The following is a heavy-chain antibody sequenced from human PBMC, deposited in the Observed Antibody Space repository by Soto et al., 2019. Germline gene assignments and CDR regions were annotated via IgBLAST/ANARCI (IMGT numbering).Heavy chain of an antibody. CDR2: IYYSGST. CDR1: GGSISSYY. Sequence: SETLSLTCTVSGGSISSYYWSWIRQPPGKGLEWIGYIYYSGSTNYNPSLKSRVTISVDTSKNQFSLKLSSVTAADTAVYYCASSNYDILTGYYGTPATMDVWGKGTTVTVSS. D-gene: IGHD3-9*01. J-gene: IGHJ6*03. CDR3: ASSNYDILTGYYGTPATMDV. V-gene: IGHV4-59*08.